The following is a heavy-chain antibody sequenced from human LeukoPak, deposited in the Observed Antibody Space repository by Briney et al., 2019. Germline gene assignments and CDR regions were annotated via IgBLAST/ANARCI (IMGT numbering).Heavy chain of an antibody. V-gene: IGHV4-61*02. CDR3: ARAMSIAARLQTIFDY. CDR1: GGSINSGSYY. D-gene: IGHD6-6*01. J-gene: IGHJ4*02. CDR2: IFTRGST. Sequence: SQTLSLTCTVSGGSINSGSYYWSWIRQPAGKGLEWIGRIFTRGSTYYNPSLKSRVTISVDTSKNQFSLNLTSVTAADTAVYYCARAMSIAARLQTIFDYWGQGTLVTVSS.